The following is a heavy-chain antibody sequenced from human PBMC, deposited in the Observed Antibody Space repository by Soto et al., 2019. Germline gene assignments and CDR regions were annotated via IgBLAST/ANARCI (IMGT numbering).Heavy chain of an antibody. D-gene: IGHD1-26*01. CDR1: GGTFSSYA. Sequence: SVKVSCKASGGTFSSYAISWVRQAPGQGLEWMGGVIPIFGTANYAQKFQGRVTITADESTSTAYMELSSLRSEGTAVYYCARGRLGSPEEPFDYWGQGPLVTVSS. CDR3: ARGRLGSPEEPFDY. CDR2: VIPIFGTA. V-gene: IGHV1-69*13. J-gene: IGHJ4*02.